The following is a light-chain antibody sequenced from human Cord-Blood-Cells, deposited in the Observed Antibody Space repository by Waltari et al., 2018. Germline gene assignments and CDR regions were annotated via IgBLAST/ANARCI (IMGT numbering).Light chain of an antibody. V-gene: IGKV1-39*01. CDR1: QSISSY. J-gene: IGKJ1*01. CDR2: AAS. Sequence: IQMTQSPSSLSASVGDRVTITCRESQSISSYLNWYQQKPGKAPKLLIYAASSLQSGVPSRFSGSGSGTDFTLTISSLQPEDFATYYCQQSYSTPSPTFGQGTKVEIK. CDR3: QQSYSTPSPT.